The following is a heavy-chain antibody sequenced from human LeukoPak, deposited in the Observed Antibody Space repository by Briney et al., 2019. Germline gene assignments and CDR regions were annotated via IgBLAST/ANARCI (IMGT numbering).Heavy chain of an antibody. CDR1: GGSISSSSYY. J-gene: IGHJ4*02. CDR3: ARKMGGSYYFDY. D-gene: IGHD1-26*01. V-gene: IGHV4-39*07. Sequence: SETLSLTCTVPGGSISSSSYYWGWIRQPPGRGLEWIGSIYYSGSTYYNPSLKSRVTISVDTSKNQFSLKLSSVTAADTAVYYCARKMGGSYYFDYWGQGTLVTVSS. CDR2: IYYSGST.